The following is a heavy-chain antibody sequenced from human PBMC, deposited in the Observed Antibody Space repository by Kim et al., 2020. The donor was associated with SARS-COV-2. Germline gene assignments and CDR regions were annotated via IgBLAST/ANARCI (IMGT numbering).Heavy chain of an antibody. CDR1: GGSFSSFA. CDR2: IIPILGAA. D-gene: IGHD3-3*01. J-gene: IGHJ4*02. Sequence: SVKVSCKTSGGSFSSFAINWVRQPPGQGLEWMGRIIPILGAANYAQKFQDRVTILADKSTTTVYMELSILRTEDTAVYYCTSSPYDFWNNYYDFWGQGT. V-gene: IGHV1-69*04. CDR3: TSSPYDFWNNYYDF.